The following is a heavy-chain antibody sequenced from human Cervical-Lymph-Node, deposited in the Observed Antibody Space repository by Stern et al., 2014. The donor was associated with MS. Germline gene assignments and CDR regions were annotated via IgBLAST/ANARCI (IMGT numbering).Heavy chain of an antibody. Sequence: VHLVESGGGVVQPGRSLRLSCAASGFNFRNYAMDWVRQAPGKGLEWLAVLSHDESIKYYGDSVKGRFTISRDKYKNTVYLQMNSLRTEDTAVYYCAKERLEYGYGHEYGLDVWGQGTTVTVSS. CDR2: LSHDESIK. V-gene: IGHV3-30*18. J-gene: IGHJ6*02. CDR1: GFNFRNYA. CDR3: AKERLEYGYGHEYGLDV. D-gene: IGHD5-18*01.